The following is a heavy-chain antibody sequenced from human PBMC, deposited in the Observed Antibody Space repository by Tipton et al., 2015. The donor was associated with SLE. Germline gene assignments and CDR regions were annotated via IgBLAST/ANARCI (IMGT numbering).Heavy chain of an antibody. Sequence: QLVQSGPEVKKPGASVKVSCKASGYTFTTYGISWVRQAPGQGLEWMGWISAYNGNTNYAQKLQGRVTMTTDTSTNTAYMELRSLRSDDTAVYYWALTVRGGGGYCSGGSCYSGDYWGQGTLVTVSS. CDR2: ISAYNGNT. CDR3: ALTVRGGGGYCSGGSCYSGDY. J-gene: IGHJ4*02. D-gene: IGHD2-15*01. V-gene: IGHV1-18*01. CDR1: GYTFTTYG.